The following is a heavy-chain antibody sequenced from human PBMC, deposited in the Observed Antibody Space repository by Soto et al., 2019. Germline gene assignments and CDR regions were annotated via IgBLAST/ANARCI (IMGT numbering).Heavy chain of an antibody. CDR2: IDPSGGGT. Sequence: QVQLVQSGAEVKKPGASVKVSCKASGYTFTIYYMHWVRQAPGQGLEWMGIIDPSGGGTSYAQKFQGRLTMTSDTSTSTVYMELSSLRSEDTAVYYCARDRVDCSGGNCWRSVEDTWGQGTLVTVSS. J-gene: IGHJ5*02. D-gene: IGHD2-15*01. CDR1: GYTFTIYY. V-gene: IGHV1-46*01. CDR3: ARDRVDCSGGNCWRSVEDT.